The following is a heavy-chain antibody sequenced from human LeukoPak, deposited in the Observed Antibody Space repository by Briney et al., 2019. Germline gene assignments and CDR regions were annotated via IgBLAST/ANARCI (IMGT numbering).Heavy chain of an antibody. Sequence: PGGSLRLSCAASEFTFSNYWMHWVRQAPGKGLESVSVIYSGGSTYYADSVRGRFTISRDNSKNTLYLQMNSLRVEDTAVYYCARVGGHWGQGTLVTVSS. CDR1: EFTFSNYW. CDR2: IYSGGST. J-gene: IGHJ4*02. V-gene: IGHV3-53*01. CDR3: ARVGGH. D-gene: IGHD3-10*01.